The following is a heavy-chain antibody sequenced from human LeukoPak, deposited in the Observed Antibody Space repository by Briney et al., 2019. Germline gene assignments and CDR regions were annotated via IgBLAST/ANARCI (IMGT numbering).Heavy chain of an antibody. CDR3: ATQATTGWHFS. CDR1: GYTFTGYY. CDR2: INPNSGGT. V-gene: IGHV1-2*02. Sequence: GASVKVSCKASGYTFTGYYMHWIRQAPGQGPEWMGWINPNSGGTNYAQRFQDRVTMTRDTSLSTVYMEASGLRSDDTAVYYCATQATTGWHFSWGQGTLVTVSS. D-gene: IGHD6-19*01. J-gene: IGHJ5*02.